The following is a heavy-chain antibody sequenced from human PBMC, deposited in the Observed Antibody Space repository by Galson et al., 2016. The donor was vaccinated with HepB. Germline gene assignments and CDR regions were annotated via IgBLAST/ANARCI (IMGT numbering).Heavy chain of an antibody. CDR1: GFTFSSYT. CDR2: ISASGLSP. J-gene: IGHJ5*02. D-gene: IGHD2-2*01. CDR3: AKSDTSAIQYNWFDP. Sequence: SLRLSCAASGFTFSSYTMNWVRQAPGKGLEWVSSISASGLSPYYADSVKGRFTISRDNSKNTLYLQMNSLRVEDTAVYHCAKSDTSAIQYNWFDPWGQGTLVTVSS. V-gene: IGHV3-23*01.